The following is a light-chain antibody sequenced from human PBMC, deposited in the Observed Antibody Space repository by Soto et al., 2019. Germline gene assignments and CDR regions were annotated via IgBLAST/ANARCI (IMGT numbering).Light chain of an antibody. J-gene: IGKJ3*01. CDR1: QSVSSRF. V-gene: IGKV3-20*01. Sequence: EIVLTQSPGTLSLSPGERATLSCRASQSVSSRFLAWYQQRPGQAPRLLIFGASYRPSGSPDRCSGSGSGTYFTLTISRLESEDFAVYYCQHYGNSPPSYTFGPGTNVD. CDR2: GAS. CDR3: QHYGNSPPSYT.